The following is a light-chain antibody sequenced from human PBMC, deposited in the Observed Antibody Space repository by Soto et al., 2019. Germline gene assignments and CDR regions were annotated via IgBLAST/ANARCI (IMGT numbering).Light chain of an antibody. CDR3: AAWDDSLDRYV. J-gene: IGLJ1*01. Sequence: QAVVTQPPSASGTPGQRVTISCSGSSANIAINPVNWYLQLPGTAPKLLTYNNNQRPSGVPDRFSGSKSGASASLAISGLQPEDEADYYCAAWDDSLDRYVFGTGTKLTVL. V-gene: IGLV1-44*01. CDR2: NNN. CDR1: SANIAINP.